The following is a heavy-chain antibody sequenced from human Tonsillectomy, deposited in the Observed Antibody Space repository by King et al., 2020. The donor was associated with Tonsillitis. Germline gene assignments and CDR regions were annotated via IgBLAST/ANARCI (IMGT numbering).Heavy chain of an antibody. D-gene: IGHD3-22*01. CDR2: IKQDGSEK. Sequence: VQLVESGGGLVQPGGSLRLSCAASGFTFSSYWMSWVRQAPGKGLEWVANIKQDGSEKYYVDSVKGRFTISRDNAKNPLYLQMNSLRAEDTAVYYCARAYSNYYDSSGYKQDDAFDIWGQGTMVTVSS. CDR3: ARAYSNYYDSSGYKQDDAFDI. CDR1: GFTFSSYW. V-gene: IGHV3-7*04. J-gene: IGHJ3*02.